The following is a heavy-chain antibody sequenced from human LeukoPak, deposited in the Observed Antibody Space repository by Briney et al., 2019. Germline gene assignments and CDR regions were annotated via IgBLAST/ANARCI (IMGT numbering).Heavy chain of an antibody. V-gene: IGHV4-31*03. CDR2: IYYSGST. J-gene: IGHJ6*02. D-gene: IGHD6-6*01. CDR1: GGSISSGGYY. Sequence: SETLSLTCTVSGGSISSGGYYWSWIRQHPGKGLEWIGYIYYSGSTYYNPSLKSRVTISVGTSKNQFSLKLSSVTAADTAVYYCARAGSIAAPSYYYGMDVWGQGTTVTVSS. CDR3: ARAGSIAAPSYYYGMDV.